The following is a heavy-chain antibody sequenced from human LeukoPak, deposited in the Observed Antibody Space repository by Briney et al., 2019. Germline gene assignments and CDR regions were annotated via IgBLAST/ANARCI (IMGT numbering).Heavy chain of an antibody. V-gene: IGHV1-2*02. Sequence: GASVKVSCKASGYTFTGYYVHWVRQAPGQGLEWMGWINPNSGGTNYAQKFQGRVTMTRDTSISTAYMELSRPRSDDTAVYYCARDGPPVEWELLGYDYWGQGTLVTVSS. CDR1: GYTFTGYY. J-gene: IGHJ4*02. CDR2: INPNSGGT. D-gene: IGHD1-26*01. CDR3: ARDGPPVEWELLGYDY.